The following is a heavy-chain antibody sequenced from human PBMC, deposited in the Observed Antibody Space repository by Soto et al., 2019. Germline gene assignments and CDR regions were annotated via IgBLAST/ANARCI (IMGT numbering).Heavy chain of an antibody. Sequence: SGPTLVNPTQTLTLTCTFSGFSLSTSGVGVGWVRQPPGKALEWLALIYWDDDERYNPSLKSRLTITKDTSKNRVVLTMTKMDLLDTATYYCVHSLGHHYDSTGYFATDSYYYYGLDVWGQGTTVTVSS. CDR2: IYWDDDE. V-gene: IGHV2-5*02. CDR3: VHSLGHHYDSTGYFATDSYYYYGLDV. CDR1: GFSLSTSGVG. D-gene: IGHD3-9*01. J-gene: IGHJ6*02.